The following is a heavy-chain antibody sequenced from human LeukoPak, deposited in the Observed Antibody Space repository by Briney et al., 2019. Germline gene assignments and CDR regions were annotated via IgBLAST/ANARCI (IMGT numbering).Heavy chain of an antibody. V-gene: IGHV4-59*01. CDR3: ARITYYYDSSGYYHYYFDY. Sequence: SETLSLTCTVSGGSISSYYWSWIRQPPGKGLGWIGYIYYSGSTNYNPSLKSRVTISVDTSKNQFSLELSSVTAADTAVYYCARITYYYDSSGYYHYYFDYWGQGTLVTVSS. CDR1: GGSISSYY. CDR2: IYYSGST. D-gene: IGHD3-22*01. J-gene: IGHJ4*02.